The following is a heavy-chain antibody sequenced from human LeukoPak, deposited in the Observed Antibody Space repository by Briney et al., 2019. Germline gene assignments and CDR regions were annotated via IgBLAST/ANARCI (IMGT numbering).Heavy chain of an antibody. Sequence: PGGSLRLSCAASGFTFSSYSMSWVRQAPGKGLEWVAHIKQGGSEKSYVDSVKGRFTVSRDNAKNSVYLQLSSLRAEDTAVYYCARWRGAQSEFVYWGQGSLVTVSS. CDR2: IKQGGSEK. D-gene: IGHD3-3*01. CDR3: ARWRGAQSEFVY. V-gene: IGHV3-7*01. CDR1: GFTFSSYS. J-gene: IGHJ4*02.